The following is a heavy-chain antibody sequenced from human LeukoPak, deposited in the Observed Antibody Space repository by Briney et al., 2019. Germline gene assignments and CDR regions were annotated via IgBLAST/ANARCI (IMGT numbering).Heavy chain of an antibody. CDR1: GGSNTTSHW. D-gene: IGHD5-24*01. CDR3: ASGRDGYNPDY. CDR2: AFHTGNT. V-gene: IGHV4-4*02. Sequence: SGTLSLTCAVSGGSNTTSHWWNWVRQPPGKGLEWIGEAFHTGNTNYNPSLKSRVTISVDKSKNQFSLKLTSVTAADTAIYYCASGRDGYNPDYWGQGTLVTVSS. J-gene: IGHJ4*02.